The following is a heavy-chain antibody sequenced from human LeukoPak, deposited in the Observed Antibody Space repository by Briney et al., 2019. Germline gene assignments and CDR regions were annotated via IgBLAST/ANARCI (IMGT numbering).Heavy chain of an antibody. CDR2: IYHSGST. V-gene: IGHV4-30-2*01. CDR3: ARRDVSWFDP. D-gene: IGHD2-21*01. J-gene: IGHJ5*02. CDR1: GGSISSGGHS. Sequence: SETLSLTCAVSGGSISSGGHSWSWIRQPPGKGLEWIGYIYHSGSTYYNPSLKSRVTISVDRSKNQFSLKLSSVTAADTAVYYCARRDVSWFDPWGQGTLVTVSS.